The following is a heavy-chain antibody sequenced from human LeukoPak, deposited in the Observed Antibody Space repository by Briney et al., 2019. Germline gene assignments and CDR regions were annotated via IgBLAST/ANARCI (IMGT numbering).Heavy chain of an antibody. CDR3: ARGDGHYDSSGPSSY. CDR1: GFTFSSYA. D-gene: IGHD3-22*01. Sequence: GGSLRLSWAASGFTFSSYAMHWVRQAPGKGLEYVSAISSNGGSTYYANSVKGRFTISRDNSKNTLYLQMGSLRAEDMAVYYCARGDGHYDSSGPSSYWGQGTLVTVSS. J-gene: IGHJ4*02. CDR2: ISSNGGST. V-gene: IGHV3-64*01.